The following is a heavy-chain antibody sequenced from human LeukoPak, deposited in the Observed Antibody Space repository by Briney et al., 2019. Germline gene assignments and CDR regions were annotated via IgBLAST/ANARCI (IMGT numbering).Heavy chain of an antibody. CDR3: AILSGVAAAAPGY. Sequence: PGGSLRLSCAASGFTFGSYAMHWVRQAPGKGLEWVAVISYDGSNKYYADSVKGRFTISRDNSKNTLYLQMNSLRAEDTAVYYCAILSGVAAAAPGYWGQGTLVTVSS. CDR1: GFTFGSYA. J-gene: IGHJ4*02. V-gene: IGHV3-30*01. D-gene: IGHD6-13*01. CDR2: ISYDGSNK.